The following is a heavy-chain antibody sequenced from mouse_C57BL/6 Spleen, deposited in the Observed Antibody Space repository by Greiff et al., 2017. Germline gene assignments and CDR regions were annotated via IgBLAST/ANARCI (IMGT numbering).Heavy chain of an antibody. Sequence: VQLQQPGTELVKPGASVKLSCKASGYTFTSYWMHWVKPRPGQGLEWIGNINPSNGGTNYNEKFKSKATLTVDKSSSTASMQLSSLSSEDSAVYYCAREVITTVVATDWYFDVWGTGTTVTVSS. CDR1: GYTFTSYW. CDR2: INPSNGGT. V-gene: IGHV1-53*01. CDR3: AREVITTVVATDWYFDV. J-gene: IGHJ1*03. D-gene: IGHD1-1*01.